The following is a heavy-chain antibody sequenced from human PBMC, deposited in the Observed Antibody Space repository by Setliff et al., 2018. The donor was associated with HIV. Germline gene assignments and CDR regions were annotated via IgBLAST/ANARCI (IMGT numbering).Heavy chain of an antibody. V-gene: IGHV4-39*07. CDR1: GGSIIYTSYY. Sequence: SETLSLTCTVPGGSIIYTSYYWGWIRQPPGKGLEWIGSIYYSGSVYYNPSLKSRVTISVDTTKNQFSLKLSSVTAADAAVYYCARESYFYYFDYWGQGTLVTVSS. CDR2: IYYSGSV. J-gene: IGHJ4*02. D-gene: IGHD3-10*01. CDR3: ARESYFYYFDY.